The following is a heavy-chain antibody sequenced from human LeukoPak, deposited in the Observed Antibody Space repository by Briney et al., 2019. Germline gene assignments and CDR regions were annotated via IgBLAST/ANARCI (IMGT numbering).Heavy chain of an antibody. Sequence: GGSLRLSCAASGFTFSSYWMSWVRQAPGKGLEWVANIKQDGSEKYYVDSVKGRSTIFRDNAKNSLYLQMNSLRAEDTAVYYCARDYRGYRAPYYFDYWGQGTLVTVSS. V-gene: IGHV3-7*01. D-gene: IGHD2-15*01. CDR3: ARDYRGYRAPYYFDY. J-gene: IGHJ4*02. CDR2: IKQDGSEK. CDR1: GFTFSSYW.